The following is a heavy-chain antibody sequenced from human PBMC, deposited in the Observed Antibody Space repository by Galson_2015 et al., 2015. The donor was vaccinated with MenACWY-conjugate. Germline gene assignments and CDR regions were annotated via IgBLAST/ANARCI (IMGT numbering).Heavy chain of an antibody. Sequence: SLRLSCAASGFTFSPYGMHWVRQAPGKGLEWVSLIRYDGSNTYYADSVKGRFTVARDISKNTLYLQMNALRAEDTAVYYCVKDSDYWAMDVWGQGTTVTVSS. CDR3: VKDSDYWAMDV. CDR2: IRYDGSNT. V-gene: IGHV3-30*02. J-gene: IGHJ6*02. CDR1: GFTFSPYG.